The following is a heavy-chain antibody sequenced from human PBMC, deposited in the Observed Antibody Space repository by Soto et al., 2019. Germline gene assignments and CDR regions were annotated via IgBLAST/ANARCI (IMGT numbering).Heavy chain of an antibody. CDR1: GFTFSSYS. Sequence: GGSLRLSCAASGFTFSSYSMNWVRQAPGKGLEWVSSISSSSSYIYYADSVKGRFTISRDNAKNSLYLQMNSLRAEDTAVYYCARGGTAMVSYYYGMDVWGQGTTVTVSS. V-gene: IGHV3-21*01. J-gene: IGHJ6*02. CDR3: ARGGTAMVSYYYGMDV. CDR2: ISSSSSYI. D-gene: IGHD5-18*01.